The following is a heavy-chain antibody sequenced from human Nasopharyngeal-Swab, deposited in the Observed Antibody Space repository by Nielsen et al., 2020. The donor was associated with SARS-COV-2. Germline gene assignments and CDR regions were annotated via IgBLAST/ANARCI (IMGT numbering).Heavy chain of an antibody. CDR3: ARGNWNLDF. D-gene: IGHD1-1*01. CDR2: IYTSGTT. CDR1: GLTVSSNY. Sequence: GESLKISCAASGLTVSSNYMTWVRQAPGKGLEWVSIIYTSGTTYHADSVKGRFTSSRDNSKNTVYLQMSGLRVEDTAVYYCARGNWNLDFWGQGTLVTVSS. V-gene: IGHV3-53*01. J-gene: IGHJ4*02.